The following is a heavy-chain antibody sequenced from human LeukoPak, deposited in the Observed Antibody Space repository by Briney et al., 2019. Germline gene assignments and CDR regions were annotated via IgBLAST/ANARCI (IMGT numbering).Heavy chain of an antibody. J-gene: IGHJ4*02. CDR3: AAEVYDSSGNYFEY. CDR1: GFTFTSSA. V-gene: IGHV1-58*02. D-gene: IGHD3-22*01. CDR2: IVVGSGNT. Sequence: TSVKVSCKASGFTFTSSAMQWVRQARGQRLEWIGWIVVGSGNTNYAQKFQERVTITRDMSTSTAYMELSSLRSEDTAVYYCAAEVYDSSGNYFEYWGQGTLVTVSS.